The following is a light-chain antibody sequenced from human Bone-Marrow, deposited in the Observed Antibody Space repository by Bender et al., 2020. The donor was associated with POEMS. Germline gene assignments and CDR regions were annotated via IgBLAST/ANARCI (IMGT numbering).Light chain of an antibody. CDR2: DVT. CDR3: SSYTTSSTLV. CDR1: TNDVGSQNY. Sequence: QSALSQPASVSGSPGQSITISCTGTTNDVGSQNYVSWYQQHPGKAPKLMIYDVTNRPSGVSNRFSGSKSGNTASLTISGLQPEDEADYYCSSYTTSSTLVFGGGTKVTVL. V-gene: IGLV2-14*03. J-gene: IGLJ3*02.